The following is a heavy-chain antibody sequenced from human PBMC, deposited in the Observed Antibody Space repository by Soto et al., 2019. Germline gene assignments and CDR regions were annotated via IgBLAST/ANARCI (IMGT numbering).Heavy chain of an antibody. CDR3: ARGGVAAYNWFDP. J-gene: IGHJ5*02. Sequence: EASVKVSCKASGGTFSSYTISWVRPAPGQGLEWMGRIIPILGIANYAQKFQGRVTITADKSTSTAYMELSSLRSEDTAVYYCARGGVAAYNWFDPWGQGTLVTVSS. D-gene: IGHD6-19*01. V-gene: IGHV1-69*02. CDR2: IIPILGIA. CDR1: GGTFSSYT.